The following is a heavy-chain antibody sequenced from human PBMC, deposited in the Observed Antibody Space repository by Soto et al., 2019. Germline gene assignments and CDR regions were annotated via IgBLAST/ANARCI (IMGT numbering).Heavy chain of an antibody. Sequence: DVQLLESGGGLVQPGGSLRLSCAASGFSFSSYAMSWVRQAPGKGLEWVSTISGTDGKTYYADSVKGRFSISRDTSKNTLYQQMNSLRADDTADYSCAKGSYLDYWGQGTRVTVSS. D-gene: IGHD3-10*01. CDR3: AKGSYLDY. J-gene: IGHJ4*02. CDR1: GFSFSSYA. V-gene: IGHV3-23*01. CDR2: ISGTDGKT.